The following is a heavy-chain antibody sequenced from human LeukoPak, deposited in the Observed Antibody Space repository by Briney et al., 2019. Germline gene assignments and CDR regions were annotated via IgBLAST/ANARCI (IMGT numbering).Heavy chain of an antibody. CDR3: ARAYYDTSGYPGWYFDL. CDR1: GGSISSYY. V-gene: IGHV4-59*12. CDR2: IYYSGST. D-gene: IGHD3-22*01. J-gene: IGHJ2*01. Sequence: SETLSLTCTVSGGSISSYYWSWIRQPPGKGLEWIGYIYYSGSTNYNPSLKSRVTMSVDTSKYQFSLKLTSVTAADTAVYYCARAYYDTSGYPGWYFDLWGRGTLVTVSS.